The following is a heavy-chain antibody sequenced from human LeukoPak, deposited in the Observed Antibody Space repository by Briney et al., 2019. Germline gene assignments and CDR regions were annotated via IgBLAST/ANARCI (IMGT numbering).Heavy chain of an antibody. CDR2: INHSGST. Sequence: PSETLSLTCAVYGGSFSGYYWSWIRQPPGKGLEWIGEINHSGSTNYNPSLKSRVTISVDTTKNQFSLKLSSVTAADTAVYYCARDKPAAGTRFYFDYWGQGTLVTVSS. V-gene: IGHV4-34*01. D-gene: IGHD6-13*01. CDR3: ARDKPAAGTRFYFDY. J-gene: IGHJ4*02. CDR1: GGSFSGYY.